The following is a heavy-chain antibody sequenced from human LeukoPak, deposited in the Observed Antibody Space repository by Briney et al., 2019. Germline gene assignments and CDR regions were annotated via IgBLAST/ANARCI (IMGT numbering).Heavy chain of an antibody. Sequence: GESLKISCKGSGYSFITYWIGWVRQMPGKGLEWMGIIYPGDSETRYSPSFQGQVTISVDKSISTAYLQWSSLTVSDTAMYYCARPGVGATWSGDYYAMDIWGQGTTVTVSS. CDR1: GYSFITYW. CDR2: IYPGDSET. D-gene: IGHD1-26*01. J-gene: IGHJ6*02. CDR3: ARPGVGATWSGDYYAMDI. V-gene: IGHV5-51*01.